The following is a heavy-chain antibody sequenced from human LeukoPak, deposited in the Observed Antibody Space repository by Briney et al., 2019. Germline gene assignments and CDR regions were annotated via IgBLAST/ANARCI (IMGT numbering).Heavy chain of an antibody. V-gene: IGHV3-48*01. J-gene: IGHJ4*02. CDR2: ISSSSSTI. Sequence: GGSLRLSCAASGFTFSSYSMNWVRQAPGKGLEWVSYISSSSSTIRYADSVKGRFTISRDNAKNSLYLQMNSLRAEDTAVYYCARGIYCSSTSCYRGDFDYWGQGTLVTVSS. CDR3: ARGIYCSSTSCYRGDFDY. CDR1: GFTFSSYS. D-gene: IGHD2-2*02.